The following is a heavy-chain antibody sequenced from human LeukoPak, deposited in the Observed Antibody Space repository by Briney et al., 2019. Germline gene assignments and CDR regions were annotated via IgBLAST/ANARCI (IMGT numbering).Heavy chain of an antibody. CDR2: VDPEDGET. D-gene: IGHD4-23*01. V-gene: IGHV1-69-2*01. CDR3: ATDYGGNWAY. CDR1: GYTFTDYY. Sequence: ASVKVSCKVSGYTFTDYYMHWVQQAPGKGLEWMGLVDPEDGETIYAEKFQGRVTITADTSTDTAYMELSSLRSESTAVYYCATDYGGNWAYWGQGTLVTVSS. J-gene: IGHJ4*02.